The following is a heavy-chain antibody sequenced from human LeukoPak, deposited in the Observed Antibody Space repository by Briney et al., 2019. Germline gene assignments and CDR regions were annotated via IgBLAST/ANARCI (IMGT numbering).Heavy chain of an antibody. J-gene: IGHJ4*02. V-gene: IGHV4-30-4*08. CDR2: IYYSGST. CDR1: GGSISSGDYY. CDR3: ARGGGYGDHDY. D-gene: IGHD4-17*01. Sequence: SQTLSLTCTVSGGSISSGDYYWSWIRQPPGKGLEWIGYIYYSGSTYYNPSLKSRVTISVDTSTNQFSLKLSSVTAADTAVYYCARGGGYGDHDYWGQGTLVTVSS.